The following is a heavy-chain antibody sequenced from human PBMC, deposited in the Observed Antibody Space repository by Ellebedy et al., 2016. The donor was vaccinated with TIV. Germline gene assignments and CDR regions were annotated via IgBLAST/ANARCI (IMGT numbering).Heavy chain of an antibody. D-gene: IGHD6-19*01. Sequence: GESLKISCAASGFTFRTSWMHWVRQAPGKGLEWVSRITDVGSDTAYADSVKGRFSISRDNARDIVYLQMNSLRADDSAVYYCARDAGLATPLDYWGQGVLVTVSS. CDR1: GFTFRTSW. V-gene: IGHV3-74*01. J-gene: IGHJ4*02. CDR3: ARDAGLATPLDY. CDR2: ITDVGSDT.